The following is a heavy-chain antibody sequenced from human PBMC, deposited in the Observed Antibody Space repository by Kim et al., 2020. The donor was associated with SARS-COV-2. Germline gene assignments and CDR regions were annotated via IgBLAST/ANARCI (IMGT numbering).Heavy chain of an antibody. CDR3: ARDTTKWSFDY. Sequence: ASVKVSCKASGYTFTNYKMHWVRQAPGQGLEWMGILTPIDGSTTYAQKFQGRVTLTRDTSPSTVYMELSSLGSGDTAVYYCARDTTKWSFDYWGQGTLVTVSS. J-gene: IGHJ4*02. CDR1: GYTFTNYK. CDR2: LTPIDGST. D-gene: IGHD1-26*01. V-gene: IGHV1-46*01.